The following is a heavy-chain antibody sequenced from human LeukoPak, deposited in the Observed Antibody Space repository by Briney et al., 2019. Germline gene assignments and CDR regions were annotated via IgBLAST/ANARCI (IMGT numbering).Heavy chain of an antibody. D-gene: IGHD3-22*01. V-gene: IGHV1-24*01. CDR1: GYTLTELS. Sequence: ASVKVSCKVSGYTLTELSMHWVRQAPGKGLEWMGGFDPEDGETIYAQKFPGRVTMTEVTSTDTAYMELSSLRSEDTAVYYCATFIAHYYDSSGIDYWGQGTLVTVSS. CDR3: ATFIAHYYDSSGIDY. J-gene: IGHJ4*02. CDR2: FDPEDGET.